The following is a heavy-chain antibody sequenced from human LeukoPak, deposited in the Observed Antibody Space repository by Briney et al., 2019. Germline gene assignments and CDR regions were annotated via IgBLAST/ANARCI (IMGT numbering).Heavy chain of an antibody. CDR2: IYYSGST. D-gene: IGHD2-2*01. CDR3: VKSNSRYQPWTLDI. CDR1: GGSISSSSYY. Sequence: SETLSLTCTVSGGSISSSSYYWGWIRQPPGKGLEWIGNIYYSGSTYYNPSLKSRVTISVDTSKNQFSLKLSSVTAADTAVYYCVKSNSRYQPWTLDIWGRGTMVTVSS. V-gene: IGHV4-39*07. J-gene: IGHJ3*02.